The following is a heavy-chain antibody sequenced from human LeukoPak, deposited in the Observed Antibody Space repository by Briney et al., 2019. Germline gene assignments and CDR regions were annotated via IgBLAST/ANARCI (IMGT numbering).Heavy chain of an antibody. CDR1: GGPISSYY. J-gene: IGHJ4*02. D-gene: IGHD3-16*02. CDR2: IYYSGST. CDR3: ARGLYDYVWGSYRENYYFDY. Sequence: PSETLSLTCTVSGGPISSYYWSWIRQPPGKGLEWIGYIYYSGSTNYNPSLKSRVTISVDTSKNQFSLKLSSVTAADTAVYYCARGLYDYVWGSYRENYYFDYWGQGTLVTVSS. V-gene: IGHV4-59*01.